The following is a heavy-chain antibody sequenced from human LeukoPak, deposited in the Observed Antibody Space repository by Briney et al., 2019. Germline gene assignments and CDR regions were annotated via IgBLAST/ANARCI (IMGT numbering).Heavy chain of an antibody. CDR2: IRYDGSNK. CDR3: AKVIAAAGTEYY. J-gene: IGHJ4*02. CDR1: GFTFSSYG. Sequence: PGGSLRLSCAASGFTFSSYGMHWVRQAPGKGLEWVAFIRYDGSNKYYADSVKGRFTISRDNSKNTLYLQMNSLGAEDTAVYYCAKVIAAAGTEYYWGQGTLVTVSS. V-gene: IGHV3-30*02. D-gene: IGHD6-13*01.